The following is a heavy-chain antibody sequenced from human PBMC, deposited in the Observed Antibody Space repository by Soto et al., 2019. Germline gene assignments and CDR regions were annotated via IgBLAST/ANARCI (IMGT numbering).Heavy chain of an antibody. CDR2: MSGTGGST. Sequence: ELQLLESGGGLVQPGGSLRLSCAASGFRFSSYAMRWVRQAPGKGLEWVSTMSGTGGSTYYADSVKGRFTTSRDNSKNTLYLQLNSLRGDDTAVYYCARRPGGMDVWGQGTTVTVSS. CDR1: GFRFSSYA. CDR3: ARRPGGMDV. V-gene: IGHV3-23*01. J-gene: IGHJ6*02.